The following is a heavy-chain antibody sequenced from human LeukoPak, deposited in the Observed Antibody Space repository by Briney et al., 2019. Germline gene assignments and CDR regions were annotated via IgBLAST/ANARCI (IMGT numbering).Heavy chain of an antibody. CDR2: IIPIFGTA. V-gene: IGHV1-69*13. J-gene: IGHJ4*02. D-gene: IGHD3-22*01. Sequence: SVKVSCKASGGTLSSYAISWVRQAPGQGLEWMGGIIPIFGTANYAQKFQGRVTITADESTSTAYMELSSLRSEDTAVYYCASSFYDSSGYYVSSYWGQGTLVTVSS. CDR1: GGTLSSYA. CDR3: ASSFYDSSGYYVSSY.